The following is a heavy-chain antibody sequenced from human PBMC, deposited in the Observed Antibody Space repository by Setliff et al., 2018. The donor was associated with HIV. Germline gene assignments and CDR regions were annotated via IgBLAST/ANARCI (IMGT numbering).Heavy chain of an antibody. CDR2: IFDSENN. CDR1: GDSITHYY. V-gene: IGHV4-59*01. Sequence: SETLSLTCSVSGDSITHYYWNWIRQPPGKGLEWIGNIFDSENNNYNPSLKSRVSMSVDTSKNQFSLRLTSVTAADTAVYYCARQITSVTPEMLVVNDAFDVWGQGKMVTGSS. J-gene: IGHJ3*01. CDR3: ARQITSVTPEMLVVNDAFDV. D-gene: IGHD4-17*01.